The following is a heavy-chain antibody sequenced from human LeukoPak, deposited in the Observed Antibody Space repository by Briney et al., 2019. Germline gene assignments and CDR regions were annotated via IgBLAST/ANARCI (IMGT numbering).Heavy chain of an antibody. D-gene: IGHD2/OR15-2a*01. CDR1: GFIFIDYW. V-gene: IGHV3-7*01. CDR3: TSLFYPN. J-gene: IGHJ4*02. Sequence: GGSLRLSCAASGFIFIDYWLSWVRQAPERGLEWVANIKQDGSQEFYADSVKGRFTISRDNAKNSLYLQMDRLTPADTGVYYCTSLFYPNWGQGTLVTVSS. CDR2: IKQDGSQE.